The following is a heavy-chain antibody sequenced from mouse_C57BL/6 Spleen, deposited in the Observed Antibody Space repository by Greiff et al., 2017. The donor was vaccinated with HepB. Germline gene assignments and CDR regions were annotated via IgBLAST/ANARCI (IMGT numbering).Heavy chain of an antibody. CDR1: GFNIKNTY. J-gene: IGHJ2*01. V-gene: IGHV14-3*01. D-gene: IGHD1-1*01. Sequence: EVQLQQSVAELVRPGASVKLSCTASGFNIKNTYMHWVKQRPEQGLERIGRIAPANGNTKYAPKFQGKATITADASSNTAYLQPSSLTSEDTAIYYCARGRDYSGSSLDYWGQGTTLTVAS. CDR3: ARGRDYSGSSLDY. CDR2: IAPANGNT.